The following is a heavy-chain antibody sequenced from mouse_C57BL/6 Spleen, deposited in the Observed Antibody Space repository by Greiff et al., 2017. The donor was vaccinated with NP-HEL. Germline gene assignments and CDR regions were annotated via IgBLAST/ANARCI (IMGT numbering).Heavy chain of an antibody. D-gene: IGHD2-4*01. V-gene: IGHV1-18*01. CDR1: GYTFTDYN. Sequence: EVQLQQSGPELVKPGASVKIPCKASGYTFTDYNMDWVKQSHGKSLEWIGDINPNNGGTIYNQKFKGKATLTVDKSSSTAYIELRSLTSEDTAVYYCARGGYDYEDDAMDYWGQGTSVTVSS. CDR2: INPNNGGT. J-gene: IGHJ4*01. CDR3: ARGGYDYEDDAMDY.